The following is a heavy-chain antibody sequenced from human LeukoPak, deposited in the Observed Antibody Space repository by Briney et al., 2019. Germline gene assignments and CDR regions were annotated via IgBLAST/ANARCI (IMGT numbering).Heavy chain of an antibody. CDR3: VKDFEYGSSSGLREWGDHHYCMDV. CDR2: ISGSGFTT. Sequence: GGSLRLSCAASGFTFSSYWMHWVRQAPGKGLEWVSAISGSGFTTYYADSVMGRFVISRDNSKDTLYLQMYTLKAEDTAVYYCVKDFEYGSSSGLREWGDHHYCMDVWGKGTTVTVSS. V-gene: IGHV3-23*01. D-gene: IGHD6-6*01. J-gene: IGHJ6*03. CDR1: GFTFSSYW.